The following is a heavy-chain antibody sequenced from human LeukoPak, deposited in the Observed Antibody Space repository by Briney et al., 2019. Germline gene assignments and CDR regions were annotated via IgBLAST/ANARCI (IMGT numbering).Heavy chain of an antibody. J-gene: IGHJ5*02. Sequence: KTSETLSLTCTVSGGSISSSSYYWGWIRQPPGKGLEWIGSMYYSGSTYYNPSFKSRVTISADTSKNQFSLKLSSVTAADTAVYYCARDKIVGDYGGNSGEVPWGQGTLVTVSS. CDR3: ARDKIVGDYGGNSGEVP. CDR2: MYYSGST. D-gene: IGHD4-23*01. V-gene: IGHV4-39*07. CDR1: GGSISSSSYY.